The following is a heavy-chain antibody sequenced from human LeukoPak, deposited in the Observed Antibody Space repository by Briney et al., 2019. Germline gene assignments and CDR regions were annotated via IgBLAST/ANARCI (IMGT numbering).Heavy chain of an antibody. CDR2: IGLDGRST. J-gene: IGHJ4*01. CDR1: GFTFNDYA. CDR3: ESRVNSGYEEIDD. V-gene: IGHV3-43D*04. Sequence: GGSLRLSCAASGFTFNDYAMHWVRQAPGKGLEWVSLIGLDGRSTFYADSVKGRFTISRDNNRYSLYLQMNSLRAEDTALYYCESRVNSGYEEIDDWGQGT. D-gene: IGHD5-12*01.